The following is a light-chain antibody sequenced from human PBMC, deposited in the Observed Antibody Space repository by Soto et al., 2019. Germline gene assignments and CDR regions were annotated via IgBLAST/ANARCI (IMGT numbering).Light chain of an antibody. CDR2: AAS. J-gene: IGKJ4*01. CDR3: QQANIFPLP. Sequence: MTQSPSSVSASVGDRVTITCRASQGISNWVARYQQTPGTAPQLLIYAASGVQRGVPSRFSCSGFGTDFTLTISCLQPEDFATYYCQQANIFPLPFGGGTKVDIK. V-gene: IGKV1-12*01. CDR1: QGISNW.